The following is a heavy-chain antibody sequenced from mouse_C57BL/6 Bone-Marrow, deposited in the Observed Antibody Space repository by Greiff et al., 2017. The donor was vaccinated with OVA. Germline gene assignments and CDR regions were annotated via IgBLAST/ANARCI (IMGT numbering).Heavy chain of an antibody. CDR1: GFTFTNYY. J-gene: IGHJ2*01. CDR2: IRNKPNGSTT. V-gene: IGHV7-3*01. D-gene: IGHD1-1*01. CDR3: ARYKGRVAVDYFDY. Sequence: EVQRVESGGGLVQPVDSLSLSCEASGFTFTNYYMSWVRQPPGKALEWLAFIRNKPNGSTTEYSASVKGRFTISRDNSQSILYLQMNALRAEDSATYYCARYKGRVAVDYFDYWGQGTALTVSS.